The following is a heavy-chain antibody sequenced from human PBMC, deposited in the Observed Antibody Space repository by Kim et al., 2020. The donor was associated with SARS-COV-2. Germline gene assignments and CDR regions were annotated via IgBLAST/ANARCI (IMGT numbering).Heavy chain of an antibody. J-gene: IGHJ4*02. D-gene: IGHD3-10*01. Sequence: TYYADSVKGRFTISRDNSKNTLYLQMNSLRAEDTAVYYCAKIRGRGLFDYWGQGTLVTVSS. CDR3: AKIRGRGLFDY. V-gene: IGHV3-23*01. CDR2: T.